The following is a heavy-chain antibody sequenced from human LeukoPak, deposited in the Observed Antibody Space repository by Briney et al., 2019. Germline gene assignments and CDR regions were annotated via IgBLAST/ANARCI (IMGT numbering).Heavy chain of an antibody. CDR2: IYSGGST. J-gene: IGHJ4*02. CDR1: GFTFSSYA. CDR3: ARVDGDSYYFDY. D-gene: IGHD4-17*01. Sequence: GGSLRLSCVVSGFTFSSYAMSWVRQAPGKGLEWVSVIYSGGSTYYADSVKGRFTISRDNSKNTLYLQMNSLRAEDTAVYYCARVDGDSYYFDYWGQGTLVTVSS. V-gene: IGHV3-53*01.